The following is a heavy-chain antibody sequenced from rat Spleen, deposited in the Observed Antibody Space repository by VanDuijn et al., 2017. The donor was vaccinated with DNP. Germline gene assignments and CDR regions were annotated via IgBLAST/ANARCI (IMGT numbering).Heavy chain of an antibody. V-gene: IGHV5-7*01. CDR2: ITYDGSST. CDR1: GFTFSAYY. D-gene: IGHD1-6*01. Sequence: EVQLVESGGGLVQPGRSLKLSCAASGFTFSAYYMAWVRQAPKKGLEWVATITYDGSSTYYRDSVEGRFTISRDNTKSTLYLQMDSLRSEDTATYYCARIMYSTEYYAMDAWGQGTSVTVSS. J-gene: IGHJ4*01. CDR3: ARIMYSTEYYAMDA.